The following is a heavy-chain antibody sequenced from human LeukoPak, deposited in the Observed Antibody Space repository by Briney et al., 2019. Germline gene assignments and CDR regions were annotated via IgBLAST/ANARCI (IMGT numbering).Heavy chain of an antibody. Sequence: GGSLRLSCAASGFTFSIYWMHWVRQTPGKGLVWVSRITSDGTITSYADSVKGRFTISRDNAKNTLYLQMNSLRAEDTAVYYCVKLSIIGVDYWGQGALVTVSS. D-gene: IGHD2/OR15-2a*01. CDR3: VKLSIIGVDY. J-gene: IGHJ4*02. CDR1: GFTFSIYW. CDR2: ITSDGTIT. V-gene: IGHV3-74*01.